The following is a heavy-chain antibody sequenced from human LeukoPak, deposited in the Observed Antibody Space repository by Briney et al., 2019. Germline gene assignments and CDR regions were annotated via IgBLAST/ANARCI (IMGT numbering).Heavy chain of an antibody. CDR3: ARAFGGTTCLDY. J-gene: IGHJ4*02. V-gene: IGHV4-34*01. D-gene: IGHD1-1*01. CDR1: GGSFSGYY. Sequence: KPSETLSLTCAVYGGSFSGYYRSWIRQPPGKGLEWIGEINHSGSTNYNPSLKSRVTISVDTSKNQFSLKVSSVTAADTAVYYCARAFGGTTCLDYWGQGTLVTVSS. CDR2: INHSGST.